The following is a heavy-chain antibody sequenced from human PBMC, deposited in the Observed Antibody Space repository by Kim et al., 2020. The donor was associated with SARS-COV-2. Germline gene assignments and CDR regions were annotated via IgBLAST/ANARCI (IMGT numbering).Heavy chain of an antibody. D-gene: IGHD2-21*02. CDR2: IYYSGST. V-gene: IGHV4-59*13. CDR1: GGSISSYY. Sequence: SETLSLTCTVSGGSISSYYWSWIRQPPGKGLEWIGYIYYSGSTNYNPSLKSRVTISVDTSKNQFSLKLSSVTAADTAVYYCARVDRAYCGGDCYSYYFDYWGQGTLVTVSS. CDR3: ARVDRAYCGGDCYSYYFDY. J-gene: IGHJ4*02.